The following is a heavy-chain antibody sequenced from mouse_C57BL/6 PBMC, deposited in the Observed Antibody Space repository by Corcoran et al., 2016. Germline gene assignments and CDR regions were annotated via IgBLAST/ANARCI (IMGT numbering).Heavy chain of an antibody. D-gene: IGHD1-1*01. Sequence: QVQLQQSGAELVKPGASVKISCKATGYTFTGYKIEWVKQRPGNSLEWIGEIIPGSGSTNYNEKFKGKATFTADKSSNTAYMQLSSLTTEDSAIYDCARDSGSCYRDYWGQGTTLTVSS. J-gene: IGHJ2*01. V-gene: IGHV1-9*01. CDR1: GYTFTGYK. CDR2: IIPGSGST. CDR3: ARDSGSCYRDY.